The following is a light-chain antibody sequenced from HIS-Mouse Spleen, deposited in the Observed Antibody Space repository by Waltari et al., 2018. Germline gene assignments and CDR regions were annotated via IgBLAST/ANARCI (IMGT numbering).Light chain of an antibody. V-gene: IGLV2-8*01. J-gene: IGLJ2*01. CDR2: DVS. CDR1: SSDVGGYNY. Sequence: QSALTQPPSASGSPGQSVTISCTGTSSDVGGYNYVSWYQQHPGKAPKLIIDDVSKRPAGVPDPFAGSKSGNTSSLTVSGLQAEDEADYYCSSYAGSNNVVFGGGTKLTVL. CDR3: SSYAGSNNVV.